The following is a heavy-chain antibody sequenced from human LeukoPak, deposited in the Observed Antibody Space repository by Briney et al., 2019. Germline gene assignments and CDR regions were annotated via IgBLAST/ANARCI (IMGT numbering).Heavy chain of an antibody. D-gene: IGHD2-15*01. J-gene: IGHJ3*02. V-gene: IGHV2-70*11. CDR2: IDWDDDK. CDR1: GFSLSTSGMC. CDR3: ARGVVVAASGAFDI. Sequence: GSGPTLVKPTQTLTLACTFSGFSLSTSGMCVSWIRQPPGKALEWLARIDWDDDKYYSTSLKTRLTISKDTSKNQVVLTMTNMDPVDAATYYCARGVVVAASGAFDIWGQGTMVTVSS.